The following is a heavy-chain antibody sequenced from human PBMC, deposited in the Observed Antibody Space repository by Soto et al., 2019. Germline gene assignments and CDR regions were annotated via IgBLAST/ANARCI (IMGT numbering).Heavy chain of an antibody. CDR2: IIPIFGTA. D-gene: IGHD3-3*01. V-gene: IGHV1-69*13. J-gene: IGHJ6*02. Sequence: SVKVSCKASGGTFSSYAISWVRQAPGQGLEWMGGIIPIFGTANYAQKFQGRVTITADESTSTAYMELSSLRSEDTAVYYCASLRITIFGVVSKYYYGMDVWGQGTTVTVSS. CDR3: ASLRITIFGVVSKYYYGMDV. CDR1: GGTFSSYA.